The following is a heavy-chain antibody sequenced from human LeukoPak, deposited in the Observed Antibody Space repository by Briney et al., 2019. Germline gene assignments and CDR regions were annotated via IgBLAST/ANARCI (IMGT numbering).Heavy chain of an antibody. Sequence: ASVKVSCKASGYTFTSYYMHWVRQAPGQGLEWMGIINPSGGSTSYAQKSQGRVTMTRDTSTSTVYMELSSLRSEDTAVYYCARGGYDILTGHYPFDYWGQGTLVTVSS. CDR1: GYTFTSYY. CDR3: ARGGYDILTGHYPFDY. CDR2: INPSGGST. D-gene: IGHD3-9*01. V-gene: IGHV1-46*01. J-gene: IGHJ4*02.